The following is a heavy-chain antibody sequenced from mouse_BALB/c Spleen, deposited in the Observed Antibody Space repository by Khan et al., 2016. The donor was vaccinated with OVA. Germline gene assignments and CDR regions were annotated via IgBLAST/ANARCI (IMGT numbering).Heavy chain of an antibody. Sequence: QVQLKESGPGLVAPSQNLSITCTVSGFSLTDYGVNWVRQPPGKGLEWLGMIWGDGSTDYNSALKSRLSISKDNSKSQVFLKMNSLQTDDTARFXLAKELRLGGFAYWGQGTLVTVSA. V-gene: IGHV2-6-7*01. CDR2: IWGDGST. CDR1: GFSLTDYG. D-gene: IGHD1-2*01. J-gene: IGHJ3*01. CDR3: AKELRLGGFAY.